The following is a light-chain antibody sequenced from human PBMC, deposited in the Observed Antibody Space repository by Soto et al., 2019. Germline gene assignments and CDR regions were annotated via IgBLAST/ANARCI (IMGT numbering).Light chain of an antibody. CDR3: QSYDSSLSGGV. J-gene: IGLJ3*02. CDR2: GNN. V-gene: IGLV1-40*01. CDR1: SSNIGAGYD. Sequence: QLVLTQPPSVSGAPGQRVTISCTGSSSNIGAGYDVHWYQQPPGTAPKLLIYGNNNRPSGVPDRCSGSKSGTSASLAITGRQAEDEADYYCQSYDSSLSGGVFGGGTKLTVL.